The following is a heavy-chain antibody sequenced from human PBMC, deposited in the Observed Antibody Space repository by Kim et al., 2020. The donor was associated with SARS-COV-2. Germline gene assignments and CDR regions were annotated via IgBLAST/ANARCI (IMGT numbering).Heavy chain of an antibody. CDR3: AGEYNWTPYYYYGMDV. D-gene: IGHD1-20*01. V-gene: IGHV3-11*01. J-gene: IGHJ6*02. CDR1: GFTFSDYY. Sequence: GGSLRLSCAASGFTFSDYYMSWIRQAPGKGLEWVSYISSSGSTIYYADSVKGRFTISRDNAKNSLYLQMNSLRAEDTAVYYCAGEYNWTPYYYYGMDVWGQGTPVTVSS. CDR2: ISSSGSTI.